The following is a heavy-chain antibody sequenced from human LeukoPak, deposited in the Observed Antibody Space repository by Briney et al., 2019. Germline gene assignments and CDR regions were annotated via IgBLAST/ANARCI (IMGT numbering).Heavy chain of an antibody. V-gene: IGHV3-30*18. Sequence: QPGGSLRLSCAASGFTFSSYGMHWLRQAPGKGLEGVAVISYDGSNKYYADPVKGRFTISRDNSKNPLYLQMNSLRAEDTAVYYCAKPAIAVAGTLIDYWGQGTLVTVSS. CDR1: GFTFSSYG. D-gene: IGHD6-19*01. J-gene: IGHJ4*02. CDR2: ISYDGSNK. CDR3: AKPAIAVAGTLIDY.